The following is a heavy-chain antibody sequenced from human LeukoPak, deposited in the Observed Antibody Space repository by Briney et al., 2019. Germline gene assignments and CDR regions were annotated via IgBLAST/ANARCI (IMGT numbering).Heavy chain of an antibody. J-gene: IGHJ4*02. V-gene: IGHV3-30*03. CDR3: ATDCDDAGCQIEFDY. CDR1: GFTFSSYW. D-gene: IGHD2-21*01. Sequence: QAGGSLRLSCAASGFTFSSYWMHWVRQAPGKGLEWVALISNDGSHKYYADSAKGRFTISRDNSKNTLYLEMSSLRVEDTAVYYCATDCDDAGCQIEFDYWGQGTLVTVSS. CDR2: ISNDGSHK.